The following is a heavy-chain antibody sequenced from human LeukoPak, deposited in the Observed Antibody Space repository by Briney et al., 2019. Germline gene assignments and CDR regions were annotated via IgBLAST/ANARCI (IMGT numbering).Heavy chain of an antibody. J-gene: IGHJ5*02. D-gene: IGHD3-22*01. V-gene: IGHV4-59*01. CDR3: AREGDTYYYDSSGYYVGHWFDP. Sequence: SGTLSLTSTVSGGSISSYYWSWIRQPPGKGLEWIGYIYYSGSTNYNPSLKSRVTISVDTSKSQFSLKLSSVTAADTAVYYCAREGDTYYYDSSGYYVGHWFDPWGQGTLVTVSS. CDR2: IYYSGST. CDR1: GGSISSYY.